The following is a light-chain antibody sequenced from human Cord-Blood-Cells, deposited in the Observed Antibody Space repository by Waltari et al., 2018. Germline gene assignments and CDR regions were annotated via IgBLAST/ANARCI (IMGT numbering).Light chain of an antibody. CDR2: DVS. V-gene: IGLV2-11*01. Sequence: QSALTQPRSVSGSPGQSVTIPCTGTSSDFGGYNYVSWYQPHPGKAPKLMIYDVSKRPSGVPDRFSGSKSGNTASLTISGLQAEDEADYYCCSYAGSYTYVFGTGTKVTVL. J-gene: IGLJ1*01. CDR1: SSDFGGYNY. CDR3: CSYAGSYTYV.